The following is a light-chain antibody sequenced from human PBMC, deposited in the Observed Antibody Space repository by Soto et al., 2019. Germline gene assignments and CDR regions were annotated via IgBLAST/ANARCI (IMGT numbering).Light chain of an antibody. J-gene: IGLJ1*01. CDR3: SSYTGSSTYV. V-gene: IGLV2-18*02. CDR1: SSDVGSYNR. CDR2: EVS. Sequence: QSALTQPPSVSGSPGQSVTISCTGTSSDVGSYNRVSWYQQPPGTAPKLMIYEVSNRPSGVPDRFSGSKSGNTASLTISGRQAEDEADYYCSSYTGSSTYVFGTGTKLTVL.